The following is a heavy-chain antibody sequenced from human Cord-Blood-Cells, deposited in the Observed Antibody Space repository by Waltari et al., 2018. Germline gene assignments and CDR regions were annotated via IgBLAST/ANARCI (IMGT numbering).Heavy chain of an antibody. J-gene: IGHJ3*02. CDR3: ARPAPYSSSWQDAFDI. Sequence: QVQLQESGPGLVKPSETLSLTCTVSGGSISSYYWSWIRQPPGKGLEWIWYIYYSGSTNHTPPLKSRVTISVDTSKNQFSLKLSSVTAADTAVYYCARPAPYSSSWQDAFDIWGQGTMVTVSS. V-gene: IGHV4-59*08. CDR2: IYYSGST. CDR1: GGSISSYY. D-gene: IGHD6-13*01.